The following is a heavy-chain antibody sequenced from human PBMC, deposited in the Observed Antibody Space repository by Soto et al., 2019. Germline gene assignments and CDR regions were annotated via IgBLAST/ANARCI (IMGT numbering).Heavy chain of an antibody. Sequence: GGSLRLSCAASVFTFSSYGMHWVRQAPGKGLEWVTLISYDGGNKYYADSVKGRFSISRDNSRNTLYLQMNSLRPEDAAVYYCVKYLGFCSSSSCSRDYYYYYGMHVWGQGNTVTVSS. J-gene: IGHJ6*02. CDR3: VKYLGFCSSSSCSRDYYYYYGMHV. D-gene: IGHD2-2*01. CDR1: VFTFSSYG. CDR2: ISYDGGNK. V-gene: IGHV3-30*18.